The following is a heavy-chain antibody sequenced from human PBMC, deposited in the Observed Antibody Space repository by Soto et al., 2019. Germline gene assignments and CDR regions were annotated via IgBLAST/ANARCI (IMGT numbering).Heavy chain of an antibody. V-gene: IGHV4-39*02. Sequence: SETLSLTCTVSGDSISSSSYYWGWIRQPPGKGLEWIGSIYYSGSTYYNPSLKSRVTISVDTSKNQFSLKLSSVTAADTAVYYCAREHFGDYYYYYGMDVWGQGTTVTVSS. D-gene: IGHD3-10*01. CDR2: IYYSGST. CDR1: GDSISSSSYY. J-gene: IGHJ6*02. CDR3: AREHFGDYYYYYGMDV.